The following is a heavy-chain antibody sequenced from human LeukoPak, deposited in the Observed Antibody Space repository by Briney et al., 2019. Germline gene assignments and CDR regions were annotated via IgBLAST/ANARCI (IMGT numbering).Heavy chain of an antibody. CDR2: INTNTGNP. CDR3: ARALYYYDSSGYYYGAFDI. CDR1: GYTFTSYA. D-gene: IGHD3-22*01. V-gene: IGHV7-4-1*02. J-gene: IGHJ3*02. Sequence: ASVKVSCKASGYTFTSYAMNWVRQAPGQGLEWMGWINTNTGNPTYAQGFTGRFVFSLDTSVSTAYLQISSLKAEDTAVYYCARALYYYDSSGYYYGAFDIWGQGTMVTVSS.